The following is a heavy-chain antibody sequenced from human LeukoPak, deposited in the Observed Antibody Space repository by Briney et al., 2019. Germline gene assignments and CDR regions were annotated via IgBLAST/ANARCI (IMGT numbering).Heavy chain of an antibody. CDR2: IWYDGSNK. Sequence: HSGGSLRLSCAASGFTFSSYGMHWVRQAPGKGLEWVAVIWYDGSNKYYADSVKGRFTISRDNSKNTLYLQMNSLRAEDTAVYYCARASGHYGDYPFDYWGQGTLVTVSS. V-gene: IGHV3-33*08. J-gene: IGHJ4*02. D-gene: IGHD4-17*01. CDR1: GFTFSSYG. CDR3: ARASGHYGDYPFDY.